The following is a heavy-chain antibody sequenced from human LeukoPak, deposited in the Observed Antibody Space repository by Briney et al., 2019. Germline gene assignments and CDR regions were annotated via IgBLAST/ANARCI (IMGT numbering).Heavy chain of an antibody. CDR3: AKGHCSSTSCYTYYYYYMDV. D-gene: IGHD2-2*02. CDR1: GFTFSNFW. Sequence: PGGSLRLSCAASGFTFSNFWMSWVRQAPGKGLEWVAFIRYDGSNKYYADSVKGRFTISRDNSKNTLYLQMNSLRAEDTAVYYCAKGHCSSTSCYTYYYYYMDVWGKGTTVTVSS. CDR2: IRYDGSNK. V-gene: IGHV3-30*02. J-gene: IGHJ6*03.